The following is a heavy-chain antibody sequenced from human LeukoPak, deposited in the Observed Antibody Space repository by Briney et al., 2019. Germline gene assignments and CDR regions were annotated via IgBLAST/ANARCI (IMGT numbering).Heavy chain of an antibody. Sequence: PGGSLRLSCAASGCTFSDYYMSWIRQAPGKGLEWVSYISSSGSTIYYADSVKGRFTISRDNAKNSLYLQMNSLRAEDTAVYYCARDTNVDIVATIGYTSYWGQGTLVTVSS. V-gene: IGHV3-11*04. D-gene: IGHD5-12*01. CDR3: ARDTNVDIVATIGYTSY. CDR2: ISSSGSTI. CDR1: GCTFSDYY. J-gene: IGHJ4*02.